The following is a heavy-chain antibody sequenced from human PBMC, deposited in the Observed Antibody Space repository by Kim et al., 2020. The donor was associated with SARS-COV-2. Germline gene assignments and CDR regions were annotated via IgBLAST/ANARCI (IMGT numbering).Heavy chain of an antibody. D-gene: IGHD2-2*02. V-gene: IGHV4-31*03. J-gene: IGHJ4*02. Sequence: SETLSLTCTVSGDSISSNDYYWSWISQHPGKGLEWIGYIYYSGSTYYNPSLKSRVTISVDTSKNQFSLKLSSVTAADTAVYYCARVTGYCSSTSCHIDYWGQGTLVTVSS. CDR2: IYYSGST. CDR3: ARVTGYCSSTSCHIDY. CDR1: GDSISSNDYY.